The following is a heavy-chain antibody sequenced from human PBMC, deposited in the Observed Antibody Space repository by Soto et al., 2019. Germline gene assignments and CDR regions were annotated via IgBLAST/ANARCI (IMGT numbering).Heavy chain of an antibody. J-gene: IGHJ6*02. D-gene: IGHD3-16*01. CDR1: GFTFSRYW. CDR2: ISSYGSDT. Sequence: GGSLRLSCAASGFTFSRYWMHWVRQAPGKGLVWVSRISSYGSDTHYADSVKGRFTISRDNAKNTLYLQMNSLRADDTAVYYCASNYAYAEGYYWYGIDVWGQGTTVTVS. CDR3: ASNYAYAEGYYWYGIDV. V-gene: IGHV3-74*01.